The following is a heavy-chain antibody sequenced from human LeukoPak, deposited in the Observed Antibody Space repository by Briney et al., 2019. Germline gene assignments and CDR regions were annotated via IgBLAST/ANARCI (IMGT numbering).Heavy chain of an antibody. CDR3: ARDESYPSLGNAFGI. J-gene: IGHJ3*02. Sequence: GGSLRLSCAASGFTFSSYWMSWVRQAPGKRLEWVANIKQDGSEKYYVDSVKGRFTISRDNAKNSLYLQMNSLRAEDTAVYYCARDESYPSLGNAFGIWGQGTMVTVSS. V-gene: IGHV3-7*01. CDR2: IKQDGSEK. CDR1: GFTFSSYW. D-gene: IGHD1-26*01.